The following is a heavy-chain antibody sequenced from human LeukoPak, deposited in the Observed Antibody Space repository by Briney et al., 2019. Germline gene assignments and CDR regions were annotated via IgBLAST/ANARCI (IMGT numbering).Heavy chain of an antibody. CDR2: IRSKANSYAT. CDR1: GFTFSGSA. V-gene: IGHV3-73*01. J-gene: IGHJ4*02. D-gene: IGHD1-26*01. Sequence: GGSLRLSCAASGFTFSGSAMHWVRQASGKGLEWVGRIRSKANSYATAYAASVKGRFTISRDDSKNTAYLQTNSLKTEDTAVYYCTRRGEYSGSYYSDYWGQGTLVTVSS. CDR3: TRRGEYSGSYYSDY.